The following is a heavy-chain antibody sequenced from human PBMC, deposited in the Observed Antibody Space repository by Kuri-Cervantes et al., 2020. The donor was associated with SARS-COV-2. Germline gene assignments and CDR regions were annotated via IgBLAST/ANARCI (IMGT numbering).Heavy chain of an antibody. Sequence: SVKVSCKASGGTFSSYAISWVRQAPGQGLEWMGGIIPILGIANYAQKFQGRVTITADKSTSTAYMELSSLRSEDTAVYYCARSGRRGGLVDYWGQGTLVTVSS. J-gene: IGHJ4*02. CDR1: GGTFSSYA. V-gene: IGHV1-69*10. D-gene: IGHD6-19*01. CDR2: IIPILGIA. CDR3: ARSGRRGGLVDY.